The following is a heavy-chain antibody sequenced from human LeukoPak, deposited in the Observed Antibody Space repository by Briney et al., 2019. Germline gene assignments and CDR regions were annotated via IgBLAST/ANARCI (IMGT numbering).Heavy chain of an antibody. J-gene: IGHJ6*02. CDR1: GGTFSSYA. Sequence: ASVNVSCKASGGTFSSYAISWVRQAPGQGLEWMGGIIPIFGTANYAQKFQGRVTITADESTSTAYMELSSLRSEDTAVYYCARGEADIVVVPAAMSPVRSYYYYGMDVWGQGTTVTVSS. D-gene: IGHD2-2*01. CDR3: ARGEADIVVVPAAMSPVRSYYYYGMDV. V-gene: IGHV1-69*13. CDR2: IIPIFGTA.